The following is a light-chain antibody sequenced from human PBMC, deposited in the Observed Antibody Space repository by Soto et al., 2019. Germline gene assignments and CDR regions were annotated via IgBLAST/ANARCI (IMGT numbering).Light chain of an antibody. CDR1: SSDVGSYNL. CDR3: CPYAGGRTYV. Sequence: QSALTQPASVSGSPGQSITISCTGTSSDVGSYNLVSWYQYHPGKAPKLIIYEDAKRPSGVSIRFSGSKSGYTATLTISGLQAEDEADFYCCPYAGGRTYVFRTGTKLTVL. CDR2: EDA. J-gene: IGLJ1*01. V-gene: IGLV2-23*01.